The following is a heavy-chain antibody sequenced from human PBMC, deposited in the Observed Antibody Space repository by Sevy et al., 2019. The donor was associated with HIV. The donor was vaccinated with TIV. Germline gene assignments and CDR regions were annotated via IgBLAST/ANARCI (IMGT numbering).Heavy chain of an antibody. Sequence: ASVKVSCKSSGYTFSDYGISWVRQAPGQGLEWMGWISTYNANANYAQKFQGRVTMTTDTSTSTAYMELMSLRSDDTAVYYCARAGFLEWPYNAMDVWGQGTTVTVSS. CDR1: GYTFSDYG. CDR2: ISTYNANA. CDR3: ARAGFLEWPYNAMDV. D-gene: IGHD3-3*01. V-gene: IGHV1-18*01. J-gene: IGHJ6*02.